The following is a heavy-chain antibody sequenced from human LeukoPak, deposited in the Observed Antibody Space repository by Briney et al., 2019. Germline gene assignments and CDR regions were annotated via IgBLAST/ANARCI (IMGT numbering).Heavy chain of an antibody. CDR2: INANSGGT. Sequence: GASVKVSCKASGYTFTGHYIHWVRQAPGQGLEWMGWINANSGGTNYAQKFQDRVTITRDTSISTAYMELSSLGSDDTAVYYCARGRILTGYYPFFDYWGQGSLVTVSS. CDR3: ARGRILTGYYPFFDY. CDR1: GYTFTGHY. V-gene: IGHV1-2*02. D-gene: IGHD3-9*01. J-gene: IGHJ4*02.